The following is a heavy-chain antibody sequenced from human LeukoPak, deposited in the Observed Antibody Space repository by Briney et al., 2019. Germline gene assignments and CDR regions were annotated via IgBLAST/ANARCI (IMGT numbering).Heavy chain of an antibody. CDR2: INHSGST. CDR1: GGSFSGYY. V-gene: IGHV4-34*01. D-gene: IGHD6-6*01. Sequence: SETLSLTCAVYGGSFSGYYWSWIRQPPGKGLEWIGEINHSGSTNYNPSLKSRVTISVDTSKNQFSLKLSSVTAADTAVYYCARDHYSSSSYAFDIWGQGTMVTVSS. CDR3: ARDHYSSSSYAFDI. J-gene: IGHJ3*02.